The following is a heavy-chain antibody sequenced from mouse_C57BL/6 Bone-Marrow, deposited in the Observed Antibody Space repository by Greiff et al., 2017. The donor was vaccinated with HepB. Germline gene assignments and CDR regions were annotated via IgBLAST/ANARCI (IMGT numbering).Heavy chain of an antibody. CDR2: ISDGGSYT. CDR3: ARDA. Sequence: VQLKESGGGLVKPGGSLKLSCAASGFTFSSYAMSWVRQTPEKRLEWVATISDGGSYTYYPDNVKGRFTISRDNAKNNLYLQMSHLKSEDTAMYYCARDAWGQGTLVTVSA. V-gene: IGHV5-4*01. J-gene: IGHJ3*01. CDR1: GFTFSSYA.